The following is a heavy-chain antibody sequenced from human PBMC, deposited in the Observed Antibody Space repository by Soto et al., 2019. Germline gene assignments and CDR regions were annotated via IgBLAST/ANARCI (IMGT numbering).Heavy chain of an antibody. Sequence: SQTLSLTCAISGDSVSSNSAAWNWIRQSPSRGLEWLGRTYYRSKWYNDYAVSVKSRITINPDTSKNQFSLQLNSVTPEDTAVYYCARWYYYDSSGYYSVPYFDYWGQGTLVTVSS. J-gene: IGHJ4*02. CDR2: TYYRSKWYN. V-gene: IGHV6-1*01. CDR1: GDSVSSNSAA. D-gene: IGHD3-22*01. CDR3: ARWYYYDSSGYYSVPYFDY.